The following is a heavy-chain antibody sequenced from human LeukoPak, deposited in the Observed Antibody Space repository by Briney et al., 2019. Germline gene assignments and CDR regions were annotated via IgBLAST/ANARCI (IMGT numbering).Heavy chain of an antibody. D-gene: IGHD5-18*01. Sequence: GGSPRLSCAASGFTFSSYSMNWVRQAPGKGLEWVSSISSSSSYVKYADSVKGRFTISRDNAQNLLYLQMNSLRAEDTAVYYCARDGYGSLYWGQGTLVTVSS. V-gene: IGHV3-21*06. J-gene: IGHJ4*02. CDR1: GFTFSSYS. CDR3: ARDGYGSLY. CDR2: ISSSSSYV.